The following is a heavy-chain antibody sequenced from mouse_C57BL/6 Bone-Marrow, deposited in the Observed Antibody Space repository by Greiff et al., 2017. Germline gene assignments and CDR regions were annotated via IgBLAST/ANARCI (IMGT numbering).Heavy chain of an antibody. CDR1: GYTFTSYW. D-gene: IGHD1-1*01. V-gene: IGHV1-5*01. CDR2: IYPRNSEI. J-gene: IGHJ2*01. Sequence: VQLKESGTVLARPGAPVKMSCKTSGYTFTSYWMHWVKQRPGQGLEWIGAIYPRNSEINYNQKLKGKAKLTAVTSASTAYMELTSLTNEDSADYYCTYGSVDYWGQGTTLTVSS. CDR3: TYGSVDY.